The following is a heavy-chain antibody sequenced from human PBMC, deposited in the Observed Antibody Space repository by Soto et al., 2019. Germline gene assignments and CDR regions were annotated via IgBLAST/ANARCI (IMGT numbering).Heavy chain of an antibody. D-gene: IGHD3-10*01. V-gene: IGHV1-18*01. Sequence: GASVKVSCKASGYTFTSYGISWVRQAPGQGLEWMGWISAYNGNTNYAQKLQGRVTMTTDTSTSTAYMELRSLRSDDTAVYYCASVTYYYGSGEAPDYYYYGMDVWGQGTTVTVSS. J-gene: IGHJ6*02. CDR2: ISAYNGNT. CDR1: GYTFTSYG. CDR3: ASVTYYYGSGEAPDYYYYGMDV.